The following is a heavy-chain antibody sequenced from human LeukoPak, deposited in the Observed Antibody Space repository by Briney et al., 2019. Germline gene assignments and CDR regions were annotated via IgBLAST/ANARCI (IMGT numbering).Heavy chain of an antibody. J-gene: IGHJ4*02. V-gene: IGHV3-74*01. CDR3: ASQFSGGGH. Sequence: GSLRLSCAASGFSLSSEWMHWVRRAPGKGLVWVSRISSDGSSTHYADSVKGRFTVSRDNAKNTLFLQMNSLRAEDTAVYYCASQFSGGGHWGQGTLVAVSS. D-gene: IGHD3-10*01. CDR1: GFSLSSEW. CDR2: ISSDGSST.